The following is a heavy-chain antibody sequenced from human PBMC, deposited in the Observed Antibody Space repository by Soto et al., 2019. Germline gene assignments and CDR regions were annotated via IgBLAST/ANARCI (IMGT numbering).Heavy chain of an antibody. Sequence: SETLSLTCTVSGGSISSSYFWGWIRQPPGKGLEWIGSIYYSGSTHYNPSLRSRVTISVDTSKNQFSLKLSSVTAADTAVYYCARVSDYYDSSGYYFNDAFDIWGQGTMVTVSS. CDR2: IYYSGST. V-gene: IGHV4-39*01. CDR3: ARVSDYYDSSGYYFNDAFDI. J-gene: IGHJ3*02. CDR1: GGSISSSYF. D-gene: IGHD3-22*01.